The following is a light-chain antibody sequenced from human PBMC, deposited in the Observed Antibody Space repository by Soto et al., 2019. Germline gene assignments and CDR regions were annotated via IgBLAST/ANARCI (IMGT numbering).Light chain of an antibody. J-gene: IGKJ5*01. CDR1: QSVSSNY. Sequence: EILLTQSPGTLPLSPGERATLSWRASQSVSSNYLAWYQQRPGQDPRLLIYGASSRATGIPDRFSGSGSGTDFTLTISRLETEDFAVYYCQQYGSSPITFGQGTRWRL. CDR3: QQYGSSPIT. CDR2: GAS. V-gene: IGKV3-20*01.